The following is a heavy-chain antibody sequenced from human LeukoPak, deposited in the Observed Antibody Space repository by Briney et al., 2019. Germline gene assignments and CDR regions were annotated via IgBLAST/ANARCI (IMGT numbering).Heavy chain of an antibody. Sequence: ASVKVSCKASGYTFTSYAISLVRQAPGQRLEWMGGIIPIFGTANYAQKFQGRVTITADKSTSTAYMELSSLRSEDTAVYYCASYYYDSSGFAFDIWGQGTMVTVSS. CDR2: IIPIFGTA. D-gene: IGHD3-22*01. V-gene: IGHV1-69*06. CDR1: GYTFTSYA. J-gene: IGHJ3*02. CDR3: ASYYYDSSGFAFDI.